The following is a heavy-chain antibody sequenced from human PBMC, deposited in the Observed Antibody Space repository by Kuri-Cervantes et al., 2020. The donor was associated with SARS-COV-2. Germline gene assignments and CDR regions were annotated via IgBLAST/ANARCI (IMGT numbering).Heavy chain of an antibody. CDR2: INPTGDT. CDR1: GGSFRGYY. V-gene: IGHV4-34*01. J-gene: IGHJ6*03. CDR3: ARDLPSDYTYYYYYMDV. Sequence: SETLSLTCGFYGGSFRGYYWSWIRQPPGKGLEWIGEINPTGDTSYNPSLNSRVTMSVDTSKNQFSLKLSSVTAADTAVYYCARDLPSDYTYYYYYMDVWGKGTTVTVSS. D-gene: IGHD4/OR15-4a*01.